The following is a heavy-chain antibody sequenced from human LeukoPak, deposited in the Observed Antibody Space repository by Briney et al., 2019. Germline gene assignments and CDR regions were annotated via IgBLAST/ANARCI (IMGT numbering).Heavy chain of an antibody. CDR1: GDSITIGAYY. D-gene: IGHD4/OR15-4a*01. CDR3: ARRDYAAWFDP. CDR2: VYYTGSI. V-gene: IGHV4-39*07. J-gene: IGHJ5*02. Sequence: SETLSLTCSVSGDSITIGAYYWAWLRQPPGRGLDWIRSVYYTGSIKYNPSLKGRVSISRDMSKNQFSLNVNSVDATDTAVYYCARRDYAAWFDPWGQGTLVTVSS.